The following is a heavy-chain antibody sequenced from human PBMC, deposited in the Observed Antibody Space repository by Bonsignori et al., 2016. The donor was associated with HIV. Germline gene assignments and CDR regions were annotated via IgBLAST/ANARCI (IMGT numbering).Heavy chain of an antibody. D-gene: IGHD3-3*02. Sequence: ASVKVSCKTSGYTFTSYDINWVRQVSGQGLEWMGWMNPNSGNSVSAQKFQGRVSMTRNTSISTAYIELSSLRSDDTAVYHCARGRGSIFGVVIQGNYFDPWGQGTLVTVSS. V-gene: IGHV1-8*01. CDR3: ARGRGSIFGVVIQGNYFDP. J-gene: IGHJ5*02. CDR2: MNPNSGNS. CDR1: GYTFTSYD.